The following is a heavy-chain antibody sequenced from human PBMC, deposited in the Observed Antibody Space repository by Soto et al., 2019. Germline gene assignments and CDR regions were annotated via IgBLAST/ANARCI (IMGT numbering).Heavy chain of an antibody. CDR1: GGSTSSYY. V-gene: IGHV4-59*01. D-gene: IGHD5-12*01. CDR3: AREALYSGYDREYSYYYTDV. Sequence: SETLSLTCTVSGGSTSSYYWSWIRQPPGKGLEWIGYIYYSGSTNYNPSLKSRVTISVDTSKNQFSLKLSSVTAADTAVYYCAREALYSGYDREYSYYYTDVWGKATTVTLS. CDR2: IYYSGST. J-gene: IGHJ6*03.